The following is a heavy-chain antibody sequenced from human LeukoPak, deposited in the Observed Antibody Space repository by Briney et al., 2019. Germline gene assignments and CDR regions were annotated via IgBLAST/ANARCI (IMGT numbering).Heavy chain of an antibody. D-gene: IGHD3-10*01. Sequence: SETLSLTCAVYGGSFSGYYWSWIRQPPGKGLEWIGEINHSGSTNYNPSLKSRVTISVDTSKNQFSLKLSSVTAADTAVYYCARGVLWFGEKYYFDYWGQGNLVTVSS. J-gene: IGHJ4*02. CDR3: ARGVLWFGEKYYFDY. CDR1: GGSFSGYY. CDR2: INHSGST. V-gene: IGHV4-34*01.